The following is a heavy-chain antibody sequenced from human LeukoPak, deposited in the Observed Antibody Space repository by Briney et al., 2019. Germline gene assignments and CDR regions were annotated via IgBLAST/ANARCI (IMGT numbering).Heavy chain of an antibody. D-gene: IGHD3/OR15-3a*01. CDR2: INRDGSST. Sequence: GGSLRLSCAASGFTFSNFWMHWVRQTPGKGLVWVSRINRDGSSTNYVDSVKGRFTISRDNAKNTLYLQMNRLRDEDTAVYYCAKDGPEGKRVFDIWGQGTMVTVSS. J-gene: IGHJ3*02. V-gene: IGHV3-74*01. CDR1: GFTFSNFW. CDR3: AKDGPEGKRVFDI.